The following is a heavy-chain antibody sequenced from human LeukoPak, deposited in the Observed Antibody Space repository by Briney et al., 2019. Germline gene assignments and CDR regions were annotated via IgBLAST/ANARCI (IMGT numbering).Heavy chain of an antibody. CDR1: GYTFNSYG. J-gene: IGHJ4*02. V-gene: IGHV1-18*01. CDR2: ISAYDGNT. D-gene: IGHD1-26*01. Sequence: ASVKVSCKASGYTFNSYGISWVRQAPGQGLEWMGWISAYDGNTNYAQKFQGRVTMTTDTSTRTAYMELRSLRSEDTAVYYCARELAGAMDYWGQGTLVTVSS. CDR3: ARELAGAMDY.